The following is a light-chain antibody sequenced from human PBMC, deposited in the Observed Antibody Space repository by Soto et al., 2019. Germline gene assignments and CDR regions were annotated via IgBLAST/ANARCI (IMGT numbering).Light chain of an antibody. CDR3: QQSYSTLWM. V-gene: IGKV1-39*01. J-gene: IGKJ1*01. CDR2: ATS. CDR1: QRITTY. Sequence: DIQMTQSPSSLSASVGDRVTITCRASQRITTYLNWYQQKPGKAPNLLITATSTLQSGVPSRFSGSGSGTDFTLTISSLQPEDFATYYCQQSYSTLWMFGQGTRVEIK.